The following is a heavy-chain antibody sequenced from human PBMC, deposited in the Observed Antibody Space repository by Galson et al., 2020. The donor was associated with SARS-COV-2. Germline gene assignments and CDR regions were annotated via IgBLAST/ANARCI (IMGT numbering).Heavy chain of an antibody. D-gene: IGHD5-18*01. V-gene: IGHV2-70*01. CDR3: ARMLVDTAISYYYYYGMDV. CDR1: GFSLSTSGMC. J-gene: IGHJ6*02. CDR2: IDWDDDK. Sequence: SGPTLVKPTQTLTLTCTFSGFSLSTSGMCVSWIRQPPGKALEWLALIDWDDDKYYSTSLKTRLTISKDTSKNQVVLTMTNMDPVDTATYYWARMLVDTAISYYYYYGMDVWGQGTTVTVSS.